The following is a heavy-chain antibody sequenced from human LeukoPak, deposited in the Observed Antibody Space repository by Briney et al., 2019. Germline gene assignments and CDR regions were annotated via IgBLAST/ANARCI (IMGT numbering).Heavy chain of an antibody. Sequence: GGSLRLSCAASGFTFSSSGMHWVRQGPGKGLEWVAVISYDGSNKYYADSVKGRFTISRDNSKNTLYLQMNSLRAEDTAVYYCAKLGEATIAVVDYWGQGTLVTAPS. CDR1: GFTFSSSG. D-gene: IGHD6-19*01. CDR3: AKLGEATIAVVDY. V-gene: IGHV3-30*18. J-gene: IGHJ4*02. CDR2: ISYDGSNK.